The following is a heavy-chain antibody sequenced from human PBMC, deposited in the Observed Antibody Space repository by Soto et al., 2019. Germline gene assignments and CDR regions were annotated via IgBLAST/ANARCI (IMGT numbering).Heavy chain of an antibody. CDR3: AGDNRDGYNDY. CDR1: GYTFTSYG. J-gene: IGHJ4*02. V-gene: IGHV1-18*01. D-gene: IGHD5-12*01. CDR2: ISAYNGNT. Sequence: ASVKVSCKASGYTFTSYGISWVRQAPGQGLEWMGWISAYNGNTNYAQKLQGRVTMTTDTSTSTAYMELRSLRSDETAVYYCAGDNRDGYNDYWGQGTLVTVSS.